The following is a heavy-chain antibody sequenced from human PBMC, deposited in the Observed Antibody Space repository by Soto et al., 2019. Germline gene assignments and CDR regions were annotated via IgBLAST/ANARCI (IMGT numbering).Heavy chain of an antibody. D-gene: IGHD3-16*01. CDR1: GFSLSTSGVG. V-gene: IGHV2-5*02. J-gene: IGHJ3*01. CDR2: VYWDDEK. CDR3: AHRQHDRGAYDG. Sequence: QITLKESGPTLVNPTQTLTLTCTFSGFSLSTSGVGVGWIRQPPGKALEWLALVYWDDEKRYSPSLKSRLTITQDTSKNQVVLTMTNMDLVDTATYYFAHRQHDRGAYDGWGQGTTVTVSS.